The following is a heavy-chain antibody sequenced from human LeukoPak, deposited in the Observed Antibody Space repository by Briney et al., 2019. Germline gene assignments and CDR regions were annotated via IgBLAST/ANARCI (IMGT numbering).Heavy chain of an antibody. CDR3: HMVRGGGYFDY. J-gene: IGHJ4*02. CDR1: GGSFSNYY. D-gene: IGHD3-10*01. V-gene: IGHV4-34*01. CDR2: INHSGDT. Sequence: SETLSLTCAVSGGSFSNYYWSCIRQSPEKGLEWIGEINHSGDTNYNPPLKSRVTISLDTSKNQFSLNLTSVTAADTAVYYCHMVRGGGYFDYWGQGTPVTVSS.